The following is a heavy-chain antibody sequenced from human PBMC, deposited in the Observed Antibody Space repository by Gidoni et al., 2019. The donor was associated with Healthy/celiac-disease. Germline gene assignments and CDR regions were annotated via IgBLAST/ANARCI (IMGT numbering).Heavy chain of an antibody. D-gene: IGHD2-2*01. V-gene: IGHV4-30-4*01. Sequence: QVQLQESGPGLVKPSQTLSLTCTVSGGSISSGDYYGSWIRQPPGKGLEWIGYIYYSGSTYYNPALKRRVTISVDTSKNQFSLKLSSVTAADTAVYYCARVGGGGYCSSTSCYDRYSPIDYWGQGTLVTVSS. CDR1: GGSISSGDYY. CDR2: IYYSGST. J-gene: IGHJ4*02. CDR3: ARVGGGGYCSSTSCYDRYSPIDY.